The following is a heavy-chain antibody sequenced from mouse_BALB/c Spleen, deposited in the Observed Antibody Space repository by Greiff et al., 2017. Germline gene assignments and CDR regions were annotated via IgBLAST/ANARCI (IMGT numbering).Heavy chain of an antibody. V-gene: IGHV1-18*01. CDR1: GYTFTDYN. D-gene: IGHD4-1*01. CDR3: ARSLTGTGKGFAY. Sequence: EVQLQQSGPELVKPGASVKIPCKASGYTFTDYNMAWVKQSHGKSLEWIGDINPNNGGTIYNQKFKGKATLTVDKSSSTAYMELRSLTSEDTAVYYCARSLTGTGKGFAYWGQGTLVTVSA. J-gene: IGHJ3*01. CDR2: INPNNGGT.